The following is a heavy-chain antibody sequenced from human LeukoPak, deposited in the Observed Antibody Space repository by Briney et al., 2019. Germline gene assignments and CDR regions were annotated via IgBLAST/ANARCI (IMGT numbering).Heavy chain of an antibody. D-gene: IGHD6-13*01. CDR3: AIEFFSWVDAFDI. Sequence: PGGSLRLSCAASGFTFSSYSMNWVRQAPGKGLEWVSSISSSSSYTYYADSVKGRFTISRDNAKNSLYLQMNSLRAEDTAVYYCAIEFFSWVDAFDIWGQGTMVTVSS. J-gene: IGHJ3*02. V-gene: IGHV3-21*01. CDR2: ISSSSSYT. CDR1: GFTFSSYS.